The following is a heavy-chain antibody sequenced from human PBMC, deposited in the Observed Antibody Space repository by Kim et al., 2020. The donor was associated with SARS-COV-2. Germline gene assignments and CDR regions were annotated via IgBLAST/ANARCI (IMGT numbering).Heavy chain of an antibody. J-gene: IGHJ4*02. Sequence: SETLSLTCTVSGGSISSGSYYWSWIRQPAGKGLEWIGRIYTSGSTNYNPSLKSRVTISVDTSKNQFSLKLSSVTAADRAVYYCAREILNLFGYWGQGTLVTVSS. CDR3: AREILNLFGY. V-gene: IGHV4-61*02. CDR2: IYTSGST. CDR1: GGSISSGSYY.